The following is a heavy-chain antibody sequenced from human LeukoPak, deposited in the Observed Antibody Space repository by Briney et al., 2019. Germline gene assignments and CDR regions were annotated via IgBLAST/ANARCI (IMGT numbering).Heavy chain of an antibody. CDR2: IYYSGST. CDR3: ARVNIVAGWFDP. V-gene: IGHV4-59*01. Sequence: SETLSLTCTVSGVSISSNYWSWIRQPPGKGLEWIGYIYYSGSTNYNPSLKSRVTISVDTSKNHFSLKLSSVTAADAAVYYCARVNIVAGWFDPWGQGTPVTVSS. D-gene: IGHD6-13*01. J-gene: IGHJ5*02. CDR1: GVSISSNY.